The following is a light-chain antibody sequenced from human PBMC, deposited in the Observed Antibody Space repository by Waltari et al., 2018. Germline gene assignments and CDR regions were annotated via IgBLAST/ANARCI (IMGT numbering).Light chain of an antibody. CDR2: WAS. CDR1: QSVLYNSNNKNY. Sequence: DIVMTQSPNSLAVSLGERATINCKSSQSVLYNSNNKNYLAWYQQKPGQPPKLRIYWASTRESGVPARFSGSGSGTDFTLSISSLQAEDVAVYYCQQHYISRTFGQGTRVEIK. V-gene: IGKV4-1*01. CDR3: QQHYISRT. J-gene: IGKJ1*01.